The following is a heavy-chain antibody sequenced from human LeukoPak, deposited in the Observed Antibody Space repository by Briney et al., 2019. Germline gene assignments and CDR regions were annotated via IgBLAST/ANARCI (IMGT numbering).Heavy chain of an antibody. J-gene: IGHJ4*02. Sequence: SVKVSCKASGGTFSSYAISWVRQAPGQGLEWMGRIIPILGIANYAQKFQGRVTITADKSTSTAYMELSSLRSEDTAVYYCARDLLGYSSSRYSSWGQGTLVTVSS. D-gene: IGHD6-13*01. V-gene: IGHV1-69*04. CDR2: IIPILGIA. CDR3: ARDLLGYSSSRYSS. CDR1: GGTFSSYA.